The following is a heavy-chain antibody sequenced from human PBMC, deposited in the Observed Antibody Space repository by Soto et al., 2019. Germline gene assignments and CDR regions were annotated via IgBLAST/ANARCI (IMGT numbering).Heavy chain of an antibody. D-gene: IGHD5-12*01. Sequence: QTLSLTCVLSGVSVSSNSAALNWIRQSPSRGLEWLGRTYYRSKWYNDYAVSVKSRITINPDTSKNQFSLQLNSVTPEDTAVYYCAREGGYEWAYYYGMDVWGQGTTVTVSS. J-gene: IGHJ6*02. CDR3: AREGGYEWAYYYGMDV. CDR2: TYYRSKWYN. V-gene: IGHV6-1*01. CDR1: GVSVSSNSAA.